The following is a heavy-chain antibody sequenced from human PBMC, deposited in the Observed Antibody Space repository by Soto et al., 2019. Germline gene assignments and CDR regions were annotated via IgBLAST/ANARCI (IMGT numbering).Heavy chain of an antibody. CDR3: ASTKYDSSAYYYWYLGL. D-gene: IGHD3-22*01. J-gene: IGHJ2*01. CDR1: EDTFRNYA. Sequence: QVELVQSVAEVKKPGSSVKVSCQASEDTFRNYAISWVRQAPGQGLEWMGGIIPIFGTANYAQKFQGRVTINADTSANKVYLELSSLRSEDTAVYYCASTKYDSSAYYYWYLGLWGRGTLVTVSS. V-gene: IGHV1-69*06. CDR2: IIPIFGTA.